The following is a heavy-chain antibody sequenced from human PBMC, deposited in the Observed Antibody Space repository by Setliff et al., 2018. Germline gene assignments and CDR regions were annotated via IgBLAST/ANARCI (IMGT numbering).Heavy chain of an antibody. V-gene: IGHV3-33*03. CDR1: GFTFSGSA. CDR3: AKDPGDSSGSFEY. D-gene: IGHD3-22*01. Sequence: GGSLRLSCGASGFTFSGSAMHWVRQSPGKGLEWVAVIWYDGSQKYHADSVKGRFTVSRDNSKNTLYLQMNSLRAEDTAVYYCAKDPGDSSGSFEYWGQGTPVTVSS. J-gene: IGHJ4*02. CDR2: IWYDGSQK.